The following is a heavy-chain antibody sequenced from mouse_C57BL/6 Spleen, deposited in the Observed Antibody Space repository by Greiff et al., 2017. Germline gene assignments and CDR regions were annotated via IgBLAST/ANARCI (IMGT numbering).Heavy chain of an antibody. V-gene: IGHV1-55*01. Sequence: QVQLQQPGAELVKPGASVKMSCKASGYTFTSYWITWVKQRPGQGLEWIGDIYPGSGSTNYNEKFKSKATLTVDTSSSTAYMQLSSLTSEDSAVYYCARGGLISAYFDYWGQGTTLTVSS. CDR1: GYTFTSYW. J-gene: IGHJ2*01. D-gene: IGHD6-2*01. CDR2: IYPGSGST. CDR3: ARGGLISAYFDY.